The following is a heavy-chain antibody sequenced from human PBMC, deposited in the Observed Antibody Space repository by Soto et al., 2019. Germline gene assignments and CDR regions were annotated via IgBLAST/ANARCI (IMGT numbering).Heavy chain of an antibody. V-gene: IGHV3-13*01. J-gene: IGHJ2*01. CDR1: GFTFSTYD. Sequence: EVQLVESGGGLVQPGGSLRLSCAASGFTFSTYDMHWVRQATGKGLEWVSAIGTTGDTYYPGSVKGRFTISRENAKNSLYLQMNSLTAGDTAVYYCARGGTMVRGVFLWYFDLWGRGTLVTVSS. D-gene: IGHD3-10*01. CDR2: IGTTGDT. CDR3: ARGGTMVRGVFLWYFDL.